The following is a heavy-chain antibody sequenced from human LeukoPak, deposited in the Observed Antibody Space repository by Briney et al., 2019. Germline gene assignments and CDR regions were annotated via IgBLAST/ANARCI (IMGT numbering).Heavy chain of an antibody. CDR2: IYYSGST. Sequence: SETLSLTCAVYGGSFSGYYWSWIRQPPRKELEWIGYIYYSGSTNYNPSLKSRVTISVDTSKNQFSLKLSSVTAADTAVYYCARTAYDYVWGSYRYLFDYWGQGTLVTVSS. CDR1: GGSFSGYY. J-gene: IGHJ4*02. D-gene: IGHD3-16*02. V-gene: IGHV4-59*08. CDR3: ARTAYDYVWGSYRYLFDY.